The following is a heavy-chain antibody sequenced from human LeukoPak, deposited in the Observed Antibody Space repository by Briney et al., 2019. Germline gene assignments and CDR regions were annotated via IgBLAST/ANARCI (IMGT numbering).Heavy chain of an antibody. D-gene: IGHD4-17*01. J-gene: IGHJ4*02. Sequence: SDTLSLACSVSGDSFRDYFWTWIRRPPGGGLEWIGHIYFRGTTKYNPSLNNRVTISVDTSKNQVYLTLTSVTAADTAVYYCAREYGDFFDYWGQGILVTVSS. CDR1: GDSFRDYF. CDR3: AREYGDFFDY. CDR2: IYFRGTT. V-gene: IGHV4-59*01.